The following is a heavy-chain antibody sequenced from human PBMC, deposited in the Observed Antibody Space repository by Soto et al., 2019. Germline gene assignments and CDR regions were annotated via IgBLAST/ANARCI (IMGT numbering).Heavy chain of an antibody. CDR3: ARSIRGPRRFNGMDV. CDR1: GFSLASPGMC. Sequence: SGPTLVNPTETLTLTCTFSGFSLASPGMCVSWIRQPPGKALEWLALIERDDDDKYYSTSLKTRLTISKDTRRNQVVLTMANMDPADTGTYYCARSIRGPRRFNGMDVWGQGTTVTVSS. V-gene: IGHV2-70*13. J-gene: IGHJ6*02. D-gene: IGHD1-20*01. CDR2: IERDDDDK.